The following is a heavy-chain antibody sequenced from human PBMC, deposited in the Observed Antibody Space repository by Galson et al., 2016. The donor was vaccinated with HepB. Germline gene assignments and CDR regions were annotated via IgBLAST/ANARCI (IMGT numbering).Heavy chain of an antibody. V-gene: IGHV3-48*01. Sequence: LRLSCAASGFTFRNYDMNWVRQAPGEGLEWISYISSSSVTIHYADSVKGRFTVSRDNAKNSLYLQVNSLRAEDTAVYYCAKSILDTTMDAFDIWGQGTMVTVSS. J-gene: IGHJ3*02. CDR1: GFTFRNYD. CDR3: AKSILDTTMDAFDI. CDR2: ISSSSVTI. D-gene: IGHD5-24*01.